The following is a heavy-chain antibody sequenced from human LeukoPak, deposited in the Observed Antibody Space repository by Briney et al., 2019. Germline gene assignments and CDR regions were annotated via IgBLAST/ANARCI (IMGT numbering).Heavy chain of an antibody. Sequence: GGSLRLSCAASGFTFSSYSMNWVRQAPGKGLEWVSYISSSSSTIYYADSVKGRFTISRDNAKNSLYLQMDSLRAEDTAVYYCARELITFSEYYYYGMDVWGQGTTVTVSS. CDR2: ISSSSSTI. V-gene: IGHV3-48*01. CDR3: ARELITFSEYYYYGMDV. J-gene: IGHJ6*02. CDR1: GFTFSSYS. D-gene: IGHD3-3*02.